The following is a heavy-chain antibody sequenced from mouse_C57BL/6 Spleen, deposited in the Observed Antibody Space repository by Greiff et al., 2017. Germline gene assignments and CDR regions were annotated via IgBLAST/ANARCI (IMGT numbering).Heavy chain of an antibody. CDR2: FYPGSGSI. CDR3: ARHEGVYDSSYYPAWFAY. D-gene: IGHD1-1*01. Sequence: VQLQQSGAELVKPGASVKLSCKASGYTFTEYTIHWVKQRSGQGLEWIGWFYPGSGSIKYNEKFKDKATLTADKSSSTVYMELSRLTSEDSAVYFCARHEGVYDSSYYPAWFAYWGQGTLVTVSA. CDR1: GYTFTEYT. V-gene: IGHV1-62-2*01. J-gene: IGHJ3*01.